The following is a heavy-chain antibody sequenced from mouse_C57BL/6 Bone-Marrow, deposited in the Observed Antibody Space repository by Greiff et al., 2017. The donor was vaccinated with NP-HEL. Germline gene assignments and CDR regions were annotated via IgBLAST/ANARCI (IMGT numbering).Heavy chain of an antibody. Sequence: QVQLQQPGAELVRPGSSVKLSCKASGYTFTSYWMHWVKQRPIQGLEWIGNIDPSDSETHYNQKFKDKATLTVDKSSSTAYMQLSSLTSEDSAVYYCARIYYGYGWGLYAMDYWGQGTSVTVSS. J-gene: IGHJ4*01. CDR3: ARIYYGYGWGLYAMDY. D-gene: IGHD2-2*01. CDR2: IDPSDSET. V-gene: IGHV1-52*01. CDR1: GYTFTSYW.